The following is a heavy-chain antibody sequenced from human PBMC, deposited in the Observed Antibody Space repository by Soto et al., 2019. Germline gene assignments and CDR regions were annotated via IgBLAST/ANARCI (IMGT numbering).Heavy chain of an antibody. CDR3: ARQASGYYYGWFDP. D-gene: IGHD3-22*01. V-gene: IGHV4-39*01. CDR2: IFYSGGT. CDR1: GGSIRESTYY. Sequence: SEALSLTCTVSGGSIRESTYYWAWIRQSPGKGLEWIGTIFYSGGTLYTPSLKSRVTMSVDTSNNQFSLKLSSVTAADTAVYYCARQASGYYYGWFDPWGQGTLVTVS. J-gene: IGHJ5*02.